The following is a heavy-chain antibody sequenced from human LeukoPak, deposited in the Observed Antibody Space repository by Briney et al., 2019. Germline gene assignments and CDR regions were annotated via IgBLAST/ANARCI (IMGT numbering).Heavy chain of an antibody. CDR1: GFTFSSYW. CDR3: TRDFDFTSAI. Sequence: GGSLRLSCAASGFTFSSYWMHWVRQAPGKGLVWVSRISPDGSTTGHADSVKGRFTTSRDNAKNTLFLQMNSLRAEDTDVYYCTRDFDFTSAIWGQGTLVTVSS. D-gene: IGHD3-3*01. V-gene: IGHV3-74*01. J-gene: IGHJ4*02. CDR2: ISPDGSTT.